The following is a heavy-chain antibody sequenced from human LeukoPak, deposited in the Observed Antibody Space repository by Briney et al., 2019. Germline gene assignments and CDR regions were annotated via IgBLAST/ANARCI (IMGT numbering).Heavy chain of an antibody. V-gene: IGHV4-4*08. Sequence: SETLSLTCSVSGGSMFSYYWNWIRQSPGKGLEWIGYIYSNGITNYSPSLRSRGTISFATSRNQFSLRLTSVTAADTAIYYCARRAYYDSSGYHPTSGYFDLWGRGTLVTVPS. CDR2: IYSNGIT. J-gene: IGHJ2*01. CDR1: GGSMFSYY. CDR3: ARRAYYDSSGYHPTSGYFDL. D-gene: IGHD3-22*01.